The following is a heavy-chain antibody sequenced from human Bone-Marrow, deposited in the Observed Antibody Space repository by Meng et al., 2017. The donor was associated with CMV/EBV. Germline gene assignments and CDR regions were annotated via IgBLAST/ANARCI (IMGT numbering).Heavy chain of an antibody. Sequence: SETLSLTCTVPGGSISSYYWSWIRQPPGKGLEWSGYIYYSGSTNYNPSLRSRVTISVDTSKNQFSLKLSSVTAADTAVYYCARDGGGYPRYDYGMDVWGHGTTVTVSS. J-gene: IGHJ6*02. V-gene: IGHV4-59*01. D-gene: IGHD2-15*01. CDR3: ARDGGGYPRYDYGMDV. CDR1: GGSISSYY. CDR2: IYYSGST.